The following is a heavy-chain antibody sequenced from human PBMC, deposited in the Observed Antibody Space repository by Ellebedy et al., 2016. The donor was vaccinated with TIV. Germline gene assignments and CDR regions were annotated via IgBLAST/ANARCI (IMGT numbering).Heavy chain of an antibody. J-gene: IGHJ1*01. CDR2: IYYTGST. CDR1: AGSISSHY. V-gene: IGHV4-59*11. Sequence: MPSETLSLTCTVSAGSISSHYWSWIRQPPGTGLEWIGYIYYTGSTNYNPSLKSRVTISVDTSKNQFSLNLSSVTAADTAVYFCARVDRSGSYLHWGQGTLVTVSS. CDR3: ARVDRSGSYLH. D-gene: IGHD3-10*01.